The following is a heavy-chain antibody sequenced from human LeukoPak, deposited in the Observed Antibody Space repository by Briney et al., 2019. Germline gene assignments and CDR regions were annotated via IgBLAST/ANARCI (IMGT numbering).Heavy chain of an antibody. V-gene: IGHV4-38-2*02. D-gene: IGHD4-11*01. J-gene: IGHJ4*02. CDR3: ARRDGLGTTVTSGGFDY. Sequence: SETLSLTCTVSGYSISTSYYWGWTRQPPGKGLEWIGSIYHSGNTYYNPSLKSRVTISVDKSKNQFSLKLSSVTAADTAVYYCARRDGLGTTVTSGGFDYWGQGTLVTVSS. CDR1: GYSISTSYY. CDR2: IYHSGNT.